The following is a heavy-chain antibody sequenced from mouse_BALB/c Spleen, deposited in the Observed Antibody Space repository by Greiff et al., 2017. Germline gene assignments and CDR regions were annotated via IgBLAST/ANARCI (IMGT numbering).Heavy chain of an antibody. J-gene: IGHJ3*01. CDR2: ISDGGSYT. Sequence: EVKLMESGGGLVKPGGSLKLSCAASGFTFSDYYMYWVRQTPEKRLEWVATISDGGSYTYYPDSVKGRFTISRDNAKNNLYLQMSSLKSEDTAMYYCARDQGYDYARWFAYWGQGTLVTVSA. CDR3: ARDQGYDYARWFAY. D-gene: IGHD2-4*01. CDR1: GFTFSDYY. V-gene: IGHV5-4*02.